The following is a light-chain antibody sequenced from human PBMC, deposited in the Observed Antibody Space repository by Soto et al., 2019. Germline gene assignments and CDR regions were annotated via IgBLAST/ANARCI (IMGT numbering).Light chain of an antibody. CDR1: QSVSNNS. CDR2: GAS. Sequence: EVVLTQSPGTLSLSPGERATLSCRASQSVSNNSLAWYQHRPGQAPRLLIYGASNRATGIPDRFSGSGSGTVYTLTINRREPKDFAVYYCQQYGSSPRYTFGHGTKLEIK. V-gene: IGKV3-20*01. CDR3: QQYGSSPRYT. J-gene: IGKJ2*01.